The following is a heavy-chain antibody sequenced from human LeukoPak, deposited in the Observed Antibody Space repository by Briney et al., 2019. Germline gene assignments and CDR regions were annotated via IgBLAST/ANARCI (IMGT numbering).Heavy chain of an antibody. CDR3: AKNGAWGVGFFDY. D-gene: IGHD3-10*01. V-gene: IGHV3-23*01. Sequence: GGSLRLSCAASGFTFSSYAMSWVRQAPGKGLEWVSGISGSGGATYSADSVKGRFTISRDNPKNTLYLQMNSLRAEDTAVYYCAKNGAWGVGFFDYWGQGTLVTVSS. J-gene: IGHJ4*02. CDR2: ISGSGGAT. CDR1: GFTFSSYA.